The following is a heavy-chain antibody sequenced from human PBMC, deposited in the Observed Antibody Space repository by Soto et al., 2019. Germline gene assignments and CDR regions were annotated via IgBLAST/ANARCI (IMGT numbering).Heavy chain of an antibody. CDR2: IYHSGST. D-gene: IGHD3-10*01. CDR1: GASISSSNW. CDR3: ARAVYYYDSGSYSYYFDY. V-gene: IGHV4-4*02. Sequence: SETLSLTCAVSGASISSSNWWSWVRQPPGKGLEWIGEIYHSGSTNYNPSLKSRVTISVDKSKNQFSLKLGSVTAADTAVYYCARAVYYYDSGSYSYYFDYWGHGTLVTVSS. J-gene: IGHJ4*01.